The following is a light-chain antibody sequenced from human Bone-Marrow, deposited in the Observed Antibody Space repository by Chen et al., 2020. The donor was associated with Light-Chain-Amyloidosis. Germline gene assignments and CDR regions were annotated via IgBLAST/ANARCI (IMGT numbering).Light chain of an antibody. V-gene: IGLV3-21*02. CDR3: QVWDRSSDRPV. Sequence: SYVLTQPSSVSVAPGQTSTIACGGNYIGSTSLHRHQQTPGQPPIRVVYDDSDRPSGIPARWSGSNAGNTATLTISRVEAGDEADDYCQVWDRSSDRPVFGGGTKLTVL. J-gene: IGLJ3*02. CDR2: DDS. CDR1: YIGSTS.